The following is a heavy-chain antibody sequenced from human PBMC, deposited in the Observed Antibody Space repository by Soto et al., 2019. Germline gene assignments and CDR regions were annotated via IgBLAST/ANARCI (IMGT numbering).Heavy chain of an antibody. CDR2: INPNSGGT. CDR3: ARERVTGYSSSSDAFDI. Sequence: ASVKVSCKASGYTFTGYYMHWVRQAPGQGLEWMGWINPNSGGTNYAQKFQGWVTMTRDTSISTAYMELSRLRSEDTAVYYCARERVTGYSSSSDAFDIWGQGTMVTVSS. V-gene: IGHV1-2*04. D-gene: IGHD6-6*01. CDR1: GYTFTGYY. J-gene: IGHJ3*02.